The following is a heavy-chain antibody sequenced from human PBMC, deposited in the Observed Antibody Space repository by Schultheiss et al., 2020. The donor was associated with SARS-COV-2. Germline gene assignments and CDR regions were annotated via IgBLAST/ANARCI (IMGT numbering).Heavy chain of an antibody. D-gene: IGHD3-16*01. CDR1: GGTFSSYA. CDR2: INPNSGGT. CDR3: ARDPFERRPSLDD. J-gene: IGHJ4*02. Sequence: ASVKVSCKASGGTFSSYAISWVRQAPGQGLEWMGRINPNSGGTNYAQKFQARVTMTRETSITTAYMELSGLRSDDTAVYYCARDPFERRPSLDDWGQGTLVTVSS. V-gene: IGHV1-2*06.